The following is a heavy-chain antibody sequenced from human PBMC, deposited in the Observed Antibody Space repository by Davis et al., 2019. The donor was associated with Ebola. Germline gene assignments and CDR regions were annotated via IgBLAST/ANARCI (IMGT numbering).Heavy chain of an antibody. CDR1: GYTFTSYY. CDR2: IIPIFGTA. J-gene: IGHJ5*02. CDR3: ARVWVVPAAPNWFDP. D-gene: IGHD2-2*01. V-gene: IGHV1-69*13. Sequence: AASVKVSCKASGYTFTSYYMHWVRQAPGQGLEWMGGIIPIFGTANYAQKFQGRVTITADESTSTAYMELSSLRSEDTAVYYCARVWVVPAAPNWFDPWGQGTLVTVSS.